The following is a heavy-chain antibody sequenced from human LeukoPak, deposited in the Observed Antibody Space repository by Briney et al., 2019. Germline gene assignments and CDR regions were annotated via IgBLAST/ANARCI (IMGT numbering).Heavy chain of an antibody. Sequence: GGSLRLSXAASGFTFCSYSMNWVRQAPGKGLEWVSSISSSSSYIYYADSVKGRFTISRDNAKNSLYLQMNSLRAEDTAVYYCARGPKSGYYYYYYMDVWGKGTTVTVSS. CDR2: ISSSSSYI. D-gene: IGHD3-10*01. CDR3: ARGPKSGYYYYYYMDV. J-gene: IGHJ6*03. CDR1: GFTFCSYS. V-gene: IGHV3-21*01.